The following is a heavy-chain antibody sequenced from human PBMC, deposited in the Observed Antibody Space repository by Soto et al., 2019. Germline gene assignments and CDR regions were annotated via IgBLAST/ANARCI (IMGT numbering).Heavy chain of an antibody. CDR3: ARKRGSGCYSSCLDV. CDR1: GYTFTSYY. Sequence: ASVKVSCKASGYTFTSYYMHWVRQAPGQGLEWMGIINPSGGSTSYAQKFQGRVTMTRDTSTSTVYMELSSLRSEDTAVYYCARKRGSGCYSSCLDVWGQGTTVTVSS. CDR2: INPSGGST. J-gene: IGHJ6*02. V-gene: IGHV1-46*01. D-gene: IGHD3-10*01.